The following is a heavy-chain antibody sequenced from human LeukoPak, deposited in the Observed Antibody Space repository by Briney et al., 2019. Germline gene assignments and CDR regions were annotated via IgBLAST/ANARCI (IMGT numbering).Heavy chain of an antibody. J-gene: IGHJ4*02. D-gene: IGHD2-2*01. CDR1: GFTFSDYY. Sequence: GGSLRLSCAASGFTFSDYYMSWIRKAPGKGLEWVSYISSSGSTTYYADSVKGRFTISRDNSKNKLYLQMNSLRAEDTAVYYCARDYCSSTSCFISDYWGREPWSPSPQ. V-gene: IGHV3-11*01. CDR3: ARDYCSSTSCFISDY. CDR2: ISSSGSTT.